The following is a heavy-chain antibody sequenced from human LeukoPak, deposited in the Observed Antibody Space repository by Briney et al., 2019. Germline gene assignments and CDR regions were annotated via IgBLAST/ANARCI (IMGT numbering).Heavy chain of an antibody. D-gene: IGHD2-8*01. J-gene: IGHJ5*02. CDR3: ARGGVYCTNGVCYFIDWFDP. V-gene: IGHV4-59*11. CDR1: GGSISSHY. Sequence: SETLSLTCTVSGGSISSHYWSWIRQPPGKGLEWIGYIYYSGSTNYNPSLKSRVTISVDTPKNQFSLELSSVTAADTAVYYCARGGVYCTNGVCYFIDWFDPWGQGTLVTVSS. CDR2: IYYSGST.